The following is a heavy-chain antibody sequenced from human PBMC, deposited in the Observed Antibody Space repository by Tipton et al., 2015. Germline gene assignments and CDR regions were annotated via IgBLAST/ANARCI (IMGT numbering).Heavy chain of an antibody. CDR3: ARDRYYHSRGMDYWYFDL. J-gene: IGHJ2*01. D-gene: IGHD3-22*01. CDR2: IFPSGTT. CDR1: GDSVSSYY. V-gene: IGHV4-59*02. Sequence: TLSLTCTVSGDSVSSYYWNWIRQPPGKGLEWIGYIFPSGTTDYNPSLKSRAVISVDTSKNQFSLRLSSVTAADTAVYYCARDRYYHSRGMDYWYFDLWGRGTLVTVSS.